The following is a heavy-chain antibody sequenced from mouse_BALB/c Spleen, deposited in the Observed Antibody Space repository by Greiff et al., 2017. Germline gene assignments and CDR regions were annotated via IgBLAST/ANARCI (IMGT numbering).Heavy chain of an antibody. V-gene: IGHV3-2*02. D-gene: IGHD1-2*01. Sequence: EVQLVESGPGLVKPSQSLSLTCTVTGYSITSDYAWNWIRQFPGNKLEWMGYISYSGSTSYNPSLKSRISITRDTSKNQFFLQLNSVTTEDTATYYCAREGTTAPFDYWGQGTTLTVSS. CDR3: AREGTTAPFDY. CDR1: GYSITSDYA. CDR2: ISYSGST. J-gene: IGHJ2*01.